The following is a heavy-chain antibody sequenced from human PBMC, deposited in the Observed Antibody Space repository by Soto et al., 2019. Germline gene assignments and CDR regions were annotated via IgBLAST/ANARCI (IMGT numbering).Heavy chain of an antibody. CDR1: GASVNSDNYY. CDR3: ARHRAVAGLDY. V-gene: IGHV4-30-4*01. CDR2: IYFSGST. Sequence: SETLSLTCDVFGASVNSDNYYWTWIRQPPGKDLEWIGHIYFSGSTYYNPSLNSRVTLSIDTSKNHFSLKLTSVTAADTAMYDCARHRAVAGLDYWGQGTLVTVSS. J-gene: IGHJ4*02. D-gene: IGHD6-19*01.